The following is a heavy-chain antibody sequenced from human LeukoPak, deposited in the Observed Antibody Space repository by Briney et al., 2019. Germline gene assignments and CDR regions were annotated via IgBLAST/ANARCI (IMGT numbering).Heavy chain of an antibody. CDR1: GFTFSSYS. CDR2: ISSSSSYI. V-gene: IGHV3-21*01. J-gene: IGHJ6*03. Sequence: GGSLRLSCAASGFTFSSYSMNWVRQAPGKGLEWVSSISSSSSYIYYADSVKGRFTISRDNAKNSLYLQMNSLRAEDTAVYYCARANGSGKFHYYYYYYMDVWGKGTTVTVSS. D-gene: IGHD3-10*01. CDR3: ARANGSGKFHYYYYYYMDV.